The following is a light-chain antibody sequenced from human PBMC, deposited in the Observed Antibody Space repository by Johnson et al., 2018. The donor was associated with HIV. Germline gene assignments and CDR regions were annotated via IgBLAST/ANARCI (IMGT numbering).Light chain of an antibody. Sequence: QSVLTQPPSVSAAPGQKVTISCSGSSSNIGNNYVSWYQQLPGTAPKLLIYDNKKRPSGIPDRFSGSKSGTSPTLDITGLQPGDEADYYCGTWDSSLGAWVFGTGTKVTVL. CDR1: SSNIGNNY. V-gene: IGLV1-51*01. CDR2: DNK. J-gene: IGLJ1*01. CDR3: GTWDSSLGAWV.